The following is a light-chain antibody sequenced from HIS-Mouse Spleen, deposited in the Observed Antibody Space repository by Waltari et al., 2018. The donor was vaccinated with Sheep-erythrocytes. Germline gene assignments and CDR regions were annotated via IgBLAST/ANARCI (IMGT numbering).Light chain of an antibody. V-gene: IGLV3-1*01. CDR2: QDS. Sequence: SYELTQPPSVSVSPGQTASITCSGDKLGDKYACWYQQKPGQSPVLVIYQDSKRPSGSPERFSGSNYGNTATLTISGTQAMDEADYYCQAWDSSTAWNVVFGGGTKLTVL. CDR1: KLGDKY. CDR3: QAWDSSTAWNVV. J-gene: IGLJ2*01.